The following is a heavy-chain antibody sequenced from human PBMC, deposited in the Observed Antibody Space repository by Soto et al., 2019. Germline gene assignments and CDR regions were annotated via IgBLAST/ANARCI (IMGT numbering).Heavy chain of an antibody. V-gene: IGHV4-59*12. Sequence: PSETLSLTCTVSSGSISSYYWSWIRQPPGKGLEWIGYIYYSGSTNYNPSLKSRVTISVDRSKNQFSLKLSSVTAADTAAYYCARTPDIWGQGTMVTVSS. J-gene: IGHJ3*02. CDR1: SGSISSYY. CDR2: IYYSGST. CDR3: ARTPDI.